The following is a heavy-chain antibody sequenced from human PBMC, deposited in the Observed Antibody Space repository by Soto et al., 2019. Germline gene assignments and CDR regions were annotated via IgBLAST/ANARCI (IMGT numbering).Heavy chain of an antibody. J-gene: IGHJ4*02. CDR2: ISGSGGST. D-gene: IGHD3-22*01. CDR3: AKDPGGSGITMLVVFNYFDY. V-gene: IGHV3-23*01. Sequence: EVQLLESGGGLVQPGGSLRLSCAASGFTFSSYAMSWVRQAPGKGLEWVSAISGSGGSTYYADSVKGRFTISRDNSKNLLYLQMNSQRAEEKAVYYCAKDPGGSGITMLVVFNYFDYWRQGTLVSVAS. CDR1: GFTFSSYA.